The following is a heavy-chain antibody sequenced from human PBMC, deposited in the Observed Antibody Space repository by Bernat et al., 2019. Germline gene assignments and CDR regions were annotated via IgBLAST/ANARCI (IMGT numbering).Heavy chain of an antibody. Sequence: EVQLVESGGDLVKPGGSLRLSCAVSGFTFSNAWMNWVRQAPGKGLEWVGRIKNKVTGESTDYAAPVKGRFTISRDDSKNTLYLQMNSLKTEDTAVYYCTTDFAPGYSWNDYWGQGILVTVSS. V-gene: IGHV3-15*07. CDR2: IKNKVTGEST. CDR1: GFTFSNAW. J-gene: IGHJ4*02. D-gene: IGHD1-1*01. CDR3: TTDFAPGYSWNDY.